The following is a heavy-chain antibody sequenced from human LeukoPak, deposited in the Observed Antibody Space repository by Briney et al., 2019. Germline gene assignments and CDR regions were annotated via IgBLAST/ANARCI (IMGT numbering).Heavy chain of an antibody. V-gene: IGHV3-23*01. CDR1: GFTFSTYA. CDR3: AREQSGTRGWYTVDY. Sequence: QPRGSLRLSCAASGFTFSTYAITWVRQGPGKGLEWVSAISPDGDRTYYANSVRGRFTISRDNSKDTVYLQINGLRVEDTAVYYCAREQSGTRGWYTVDYWGQGTLASDSS. D-gene: IGHD6-19*01. J-gene: IGHJ4*02. CDR2: ISPDGDRT.